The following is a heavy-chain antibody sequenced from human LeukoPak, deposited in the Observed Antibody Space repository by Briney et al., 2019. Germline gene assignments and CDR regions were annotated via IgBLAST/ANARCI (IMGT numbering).Heavy chain of an antibody. Sequence: GGSLRLSCVGSGFTFSIYGFHWVRQAPGKGLEWVATIWFDRRDQYYADSVKGRFTIYKDDSKNTVHLQMSSLRAEDTAVYYCAKDRGGYCSSTSCYSRASSWGQGTLVTVSS. CDR2: IWFDRRDQ. CDR1: GFTFSIYG. V-gene: IGHV3-33*03. CDR3: AKDRGGYCSSTSCYSRASS. J-gene: IGHJ4*02. D-gene: IGHD2-2*01.